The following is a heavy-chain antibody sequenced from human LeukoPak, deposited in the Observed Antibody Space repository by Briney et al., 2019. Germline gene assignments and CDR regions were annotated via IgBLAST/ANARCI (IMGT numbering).Heavy chain of an antibody. CDR1: GYSISSGYY. V-gene: IGHV4-38-2*02. J-gene: IGHJ5*02. CDR2: IYHSGST. Sequence: PSETLSLTCTVSGYSISSGYYWGWIRQPPGKGLEWIGSIYHSGSTYYNPSLKSRVTISVDTSKNQFSLKLSSVTAADTAVYCCARDKTGTPLNWFDPWGQGTLVTVSS. CDR3: ARDKTGTPLNWFDP. D-gene: IGHD1-7*01.